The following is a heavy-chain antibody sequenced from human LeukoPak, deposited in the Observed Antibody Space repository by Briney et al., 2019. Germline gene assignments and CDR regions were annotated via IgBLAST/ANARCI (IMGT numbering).Heavy chain of an antibody. CDR3: AKTSRFWC. J-gene: IGHJ4*02. CDR1: GYTFSAYN. CDR2: INPNSGGT. Sequence: ASVKVSSKASGYTFSAYNIHMVRQAPGQGLEWMGWINPNSGGTNCAQKFQGRVTMTWDTSISTAYMELRGVRSGDTDLYFCAKTSRFWCWGPVILVTVSS. V-gene: IGHV1-2*02. D-gene: IGHD2-21*01.